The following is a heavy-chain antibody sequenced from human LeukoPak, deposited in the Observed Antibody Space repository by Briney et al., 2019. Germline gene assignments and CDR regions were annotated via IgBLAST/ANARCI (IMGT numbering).Heavy chain of an antibody. CDR1: GGSISSYY. J-gene: IGHJ4*02. CDR2: IYYSGST. CDR3: ARAVPSQRIFDY. Sequence: SETLSLTCTVSGGSISSYYWSWIRQPPGKGLEWIGYIYYSGSTNYNPSLKSRVTISVDTSKNQSSLKLSSVTAADTAVYYCARAVPSQRIFDYWGQGTLVTVSS. V-gene: IGHV4-59*01.